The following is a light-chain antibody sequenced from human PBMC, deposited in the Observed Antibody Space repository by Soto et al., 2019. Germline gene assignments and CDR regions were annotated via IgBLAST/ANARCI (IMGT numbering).Light chain of an antibody. CDR1: HDIDNY. J-gene: IGKJ2*01. CDR3: PHYGRLPPFS. V-gene: IGKV1-33*01. CDR2: DAS. Sequence: DLQMTQSPSSLSVSVGDTVTITCQARHDIDNYLNWYQQKPGQAPRLLIYDASYLETGVPSRFSGRGSGTDFTFAITSLQPEDIATYYCPHYGRLPPFSFGQGTKLELK.